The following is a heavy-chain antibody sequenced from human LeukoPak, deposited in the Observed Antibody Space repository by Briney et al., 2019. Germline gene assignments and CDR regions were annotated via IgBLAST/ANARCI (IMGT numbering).Heavy chain of an antibody. J-gene: IGHJ4*02. D-gene: IGHD5-12*01. CDR1: GGSFSGYY. CDR2: INHSGST. Sequence: SETLSLTCAVYGGSFSGYYWSWIRQPPGKGLEWIGEINHSGSTNYNPSLKSRVTISVDTSKSQFSLKLSSVTAADTAVYYCAREGSGTDYWGQGTLVTVSS. V-gene: IGHV4-34*01. CDR3: AREGSGTDY.